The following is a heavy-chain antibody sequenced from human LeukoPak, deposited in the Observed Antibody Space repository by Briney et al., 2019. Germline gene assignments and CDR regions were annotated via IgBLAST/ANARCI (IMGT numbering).Heavy chain of an antibody. D-gene: IGHD3-3*01. CDR3: AKTLLEWLSPFDY. Sequence: GGSLRLSCAASGFTFSSYSMNWVRQAPGKGLEWVSAISGSGGSTYYADSVKGRFTISRDNSKNTLYLQMNSLRAEDTAVYYCAKTLLEWLSPFDYWGQGTLVTVSS. V-gene: IGHV3-23*01. CDR1: GFTFSSYS. J-gene: IGHJ4*02. CDR2: ISGSGGST.